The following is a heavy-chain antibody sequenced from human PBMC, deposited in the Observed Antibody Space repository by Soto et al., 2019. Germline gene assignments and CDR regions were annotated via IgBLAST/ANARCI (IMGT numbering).Heavy chain of an antibody. CDR2: IYPGDSDT. CDR3: ARHTVAGTGRNYYSYMDV. Sequence: TGESLKVSCRGSGYRFTSYGIGWVRQMPGKGLEWMGIIYPGDSDTRYSPSFQGQVTISADKSISTAYLQWSSLKASDTAMYYCARHTVAGTGRNYYSYMDVWGKGTTVTVSS. J-gene: IGHJ6*03. D-gene: IGHD6-19*01. V-gene: IGHV5-51*01. CDR1: GYRFTSYG.